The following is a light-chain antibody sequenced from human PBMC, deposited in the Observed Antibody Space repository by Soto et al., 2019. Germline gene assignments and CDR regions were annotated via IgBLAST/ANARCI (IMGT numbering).Light chain of an antibody. CDR2: SNH. CDR3: AAWDDSLNGVL. J-gene: IGLJ2*01. CDR1: SSNIGSNT. V-gene: IGLV1-44*01. Sequence: QPVLAQPPSASGTPGQRVTISCSGSSSNIGSNTVNWYQHVPGTAPRLLIYSNHQRPSGVPDRFSGSKSGTSASLAISGLQSEDEADYYCAAWDDSLNGVLFGGGTKLTVL.